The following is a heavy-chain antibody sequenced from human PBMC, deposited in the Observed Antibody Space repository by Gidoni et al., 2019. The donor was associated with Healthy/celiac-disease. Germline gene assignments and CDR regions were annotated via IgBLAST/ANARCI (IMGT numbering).Heavy chain of an antibody. Sequence: QVQLQESGPGLVKPSETLSLTCTVSGYSISSGYYWGWIRQPPGKGLEWIGSIYHSGSTYYNPSLKSRVTISVDTSKNQFSLKLSSVTAADTAVYYCARVLGSSSWYALGSPNAFDIWGQGTMVTVSS. J-gene: IGHJ3*02. CDR3: ARVLGSSSWYALGSPNAFDI. D-gene: IGHD6-13*01. CDR2: IYHSGST. CDR1: GYSISSGYY. V-gene: IGHV4-38-2*02.